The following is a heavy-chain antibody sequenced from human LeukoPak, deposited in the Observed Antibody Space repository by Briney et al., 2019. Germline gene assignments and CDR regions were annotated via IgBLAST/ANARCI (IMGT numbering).Heavy chain of an antibody. CDR3: ARGYGYTFDY. Sequence: PGGSLRLSCAASGFTFSSYTMSWVRQAPGKGLEWVSYISSSGDTIYYADSVKGRFTISRNNAKNSLYLQMDSLRAEDTAVYYCARGYGYTFDYWGQGTLVTVSS. V-gene: IGHV3-48*01. J-gene: IGHJ4*02. D-gene: IGHD5-24*01. CDR1: GFTFSSYT. CDR2: ISSSGDTI.